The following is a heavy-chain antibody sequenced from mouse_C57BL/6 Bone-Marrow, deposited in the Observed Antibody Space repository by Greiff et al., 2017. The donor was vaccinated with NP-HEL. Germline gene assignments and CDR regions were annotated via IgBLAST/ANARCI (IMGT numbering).Heavy chain of an antibody. J-gene: IGHJ1*03. V-gene: IGHV1-18*01. D-gene: IGHD2-5*01. CDR3: ARENLLPYSNWYWYFDV. CDR2: INPNNGGT. Sequence: VQLQQSGPELVKPGASVKIPCKASGYTFTDYNMDWVKQSHGKSLEWIGDINPNNGGTIYNQKFKGKATLTVDKSSSTAYMELRSLTSEDTAVYYCARENLLPYSNWYWYFDVWGTGTTVTVSS. CDR1: GYTFTDYN.